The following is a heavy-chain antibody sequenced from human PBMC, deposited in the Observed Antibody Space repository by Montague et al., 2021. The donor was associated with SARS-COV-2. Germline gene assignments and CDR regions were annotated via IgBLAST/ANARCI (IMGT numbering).Heavy chain of an antibody. CDR2: TYNSDRT. Sequence: SETLSLTCAVYAGSFSGYSWSWICQPQAQGLEWLGYTYNSDRTNYNPSLESRVSISADTSKNQFSLKLSSVSAADTDVYYCARIGGWAGGFWGQGTLVTVSS. V-gene: IGHV4-34*01. CDR1: AGSFSGYS. J-gene: IGHJ4*02. D-gene: IGHD2-8*02. CDR3: ARIGGWAGGF.